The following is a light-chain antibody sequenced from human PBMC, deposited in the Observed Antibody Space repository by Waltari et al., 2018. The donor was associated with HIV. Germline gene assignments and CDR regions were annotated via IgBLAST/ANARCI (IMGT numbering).Light chain of an antibody. CDR1: QSLSSSY. CDR2: GAS. J-gene: IGKJ4*01. CDR3: QQYGSSPLT. V-gene: IGKV3-20*01. Sequence: EIVLTQSPGTLSLSPGERAHLSCRASQSLSSSYLAWYQQKPGQAPRLLIYGASSRATGIPDRFSGSGSGTDFTLTISRLEPEDFAVYYCQQYGSSPLTFGGGTKVEIK.